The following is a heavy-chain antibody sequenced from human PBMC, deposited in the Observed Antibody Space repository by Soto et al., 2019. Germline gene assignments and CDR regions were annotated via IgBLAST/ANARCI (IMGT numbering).Heavy chain of an antibody. CDR1: GRSISSYY. D-gene: IGHD3-16*02. V-gene: IGHV4-59*08. Sequence: SDTLSLTCTVSGRSISSYYWSWIRQPPGKGLEWIGYIYYSGSTNYNPSLKSRVTISVDTSKNQFSLKLSSVTAADTAVYYCARLYGLDAFDIWGQGTMVTVSS. CDR2: IYYSGST. J-gene: IGHJ3*02. CDR3: ARLYGLDAFDI.